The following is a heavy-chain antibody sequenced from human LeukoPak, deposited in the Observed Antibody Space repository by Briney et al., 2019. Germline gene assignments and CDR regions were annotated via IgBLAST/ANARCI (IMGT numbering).Heavy chain of an antibody. Sequence: GESLKISCKGSGYSFTTYWIGWVRQMPGKGLEYMGIIYPGDSDTTYSPSFQGQVTISAGKSISTAYLQWSSLKASDTAMYYCARQRLWLRDAFDIWGQGTMVTVSS. CDR1: GYSFTTYW. D-gene: IGHD5-18*01. V-gene: IGHV5-51*01. J-gene: IGHJ3*02. CDR3: ARQRLWLRDAFDI. CDR2: IYPGDSDT.